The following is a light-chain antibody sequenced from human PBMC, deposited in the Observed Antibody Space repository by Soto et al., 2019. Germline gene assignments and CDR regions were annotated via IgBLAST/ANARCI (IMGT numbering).Light chain of an antibody. CDR2: GAS. V-gene: IGKV3-15*01. J-gene: IGKJ1*01. Sequence: EIVMTQSPATLSVSPVERATLSCRASQSVSSNLAWYQQKPGQAPRLLIYGASTRATGIPARFSGSGPGTEFTLTISSLQSEDFAVYYCQQYNNWPRTFGQGTKVDIK. CDR3: QQYNNWPRT. CDR1: QSVSSN.